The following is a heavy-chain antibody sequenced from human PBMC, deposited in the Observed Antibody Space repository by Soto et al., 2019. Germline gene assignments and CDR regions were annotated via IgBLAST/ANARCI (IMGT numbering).Heavy chain of an antibody. CDR2: INHSGIT. D-gene: IGHD3-10*01. V-gene: IGHV4-34*01. J-gene: IGHJ6*02. CDR3: ARFMVRGFYYYGMDV. Sequence: PSETLSLTCAVYGGSFSGYYLSWIRQPPGKGLEWIGEINHSGITNYNPSLKSRVTISVDTSKNQFSLKLSSVTAADTAVYYCARFMVRGFYYYGMDVCGQGTTVTVSS. CDR1: GGSFSGYY.